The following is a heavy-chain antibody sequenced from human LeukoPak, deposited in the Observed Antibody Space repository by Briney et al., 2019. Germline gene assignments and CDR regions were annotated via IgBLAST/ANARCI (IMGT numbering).Heavy chain of an antibody. Sequence: SETLSLTCTVSGGSISNSSYYWGWLRQPPGKGLEWIGSKYYSGSTYYNPSLKSRATISVDTSKNQFSLKLSSVTAADTAVYYCARHGRMGTINPSYWGQGTLVTVSS. CDR2: KYYSGST. CDR1: GGSISNSSYY. CDR3: ARHGRMGTINPSY. V-gene: IGHV4-39*01. D-gene: IGHD5-24*01. J-gene: IGHJ4*02.